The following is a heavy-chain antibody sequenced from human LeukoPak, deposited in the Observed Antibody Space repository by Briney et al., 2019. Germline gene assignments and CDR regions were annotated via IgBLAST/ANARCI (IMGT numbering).Heavy chain of an antibody. CDR2: MNPNSGNT. CDR3: ARGRHSSGWYEPDY. V-gene: IGHV1-8*01. Sequence: ASVKVSCKASGYTFTSYDINWVRQATEQGLEWMGWMNPNSGNTGYAQKFQGRVTMTRNTSISTAYMELSSLRSEDTAVYYCARGRHSSGWYEPDYWGQGTLVTVSS. D-gene: IGHD6-19*01. J-gene: IGHJ4*02. CDR1: GYTFTSYD.